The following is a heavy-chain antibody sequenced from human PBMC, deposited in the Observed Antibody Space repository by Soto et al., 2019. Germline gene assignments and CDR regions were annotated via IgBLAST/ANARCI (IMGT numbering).Heavy chain of an antibody. CDR2: IYYSGST. CDR3: ARGEYSITMVRGVPYYYYYGMDV. Sequence: TLSLTCTVSGGSISSSSYYWGWIRQPPGKGLEWIGSIYYSGSTYYNPSLKSRVTISVDTSKNQFSLKLSSVTAADTAVYYCARGEYSITMVRGVPYYYYYGMDVWGQGTTVTVSS. V-gene: IGHV4-39*01. CDR1: GGSISSSSYY. D-gene: IGHD3-10*01. J-gene: IGHJ6*02.